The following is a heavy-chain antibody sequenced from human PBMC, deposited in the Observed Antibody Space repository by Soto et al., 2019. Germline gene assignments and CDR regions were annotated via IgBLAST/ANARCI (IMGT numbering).Heavy chain of an antibody. D-gene: IGHD2-15*01. CDR2: IIPIFGTA. J-gene: IGHJ5*02. V-gene: IGHV1-69*06. Sequence: QVQLVQSGAEVKKPGSSVKVSCKASGGTFSSYAISWVRQAPGQGLEWMGGIIPIFGTANYAQKFQGRVTITADKSTSTAYMELSSLRSEDTAVYYCAIRGYCSGGSCSTGTGGFDPWGQGTLVTVSS. CDR1: GGTFSSYA. CDR3: AIRGYCSGGSCSTGTGGFDP.